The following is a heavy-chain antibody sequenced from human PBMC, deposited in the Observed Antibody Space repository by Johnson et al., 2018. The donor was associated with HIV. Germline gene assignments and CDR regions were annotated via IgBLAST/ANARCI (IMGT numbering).Heavy chain of an antibody. CDR3: ARSVSLVRGALDI. V-gene: IGHV3-7*05. Sequence: VQVVESGGGVVRPGGSLRLSCAASGFTFDDYGMSWVRQAPGKGLEWVTNIKEDGSEKYYVDSVRGRFTISRDNAKNSLYLQMNSLRVDDTAVYYCARSVSLVRGALDIWGQGTMVTVSS. J-gene: IGHJ3*02. CDR1: GFTFDDYG. CDR2: IKEDGSEK. D-gene: IGHD2/OR15-2a*01.